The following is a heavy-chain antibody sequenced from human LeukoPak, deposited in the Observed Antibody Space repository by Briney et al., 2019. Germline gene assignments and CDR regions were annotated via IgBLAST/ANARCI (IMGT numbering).Heavy chain of an antibody. CDR2: ISWNSGSI. J-gene: IGHJ2*01. CDR1: GFTFCGYA. Sequence: GGSLRLSCAASGFTFCGYAMHWVRQAPGKGLEWVSGISWNSGSIGYADSVKGRFTISRDNAKNSLYLQMNSLRAEDMALYYCARATVTTFGMGFDLWGRGTLVTVSS. V-gene: IGHV3-9*03. CDR3: ARATVTTFGMGFDL. D-gene: IGHD3-16*01.